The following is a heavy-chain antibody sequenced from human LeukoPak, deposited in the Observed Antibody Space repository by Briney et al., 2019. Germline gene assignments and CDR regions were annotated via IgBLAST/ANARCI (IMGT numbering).Heavy chain of an antibody. CDR3: ARSGIVVVPAAYYFDY. CDR2: IYYSGST. V-gene: IGHV4-39*07. CDR1: GGSISSSTYY. D-gene: IGHD2-2*01. J-gene: IGHJ4*02. Sequence: PSETMSLTCTVSGGSISSSTYYWGWIRQPPGKGLEWIGTIYYSGSTNYNPSLKSRVTISVDTSKHQFSLKLSSVTAADTAVYYCARSGIVVVPAAYYFDYWGQGTLVTVSS.